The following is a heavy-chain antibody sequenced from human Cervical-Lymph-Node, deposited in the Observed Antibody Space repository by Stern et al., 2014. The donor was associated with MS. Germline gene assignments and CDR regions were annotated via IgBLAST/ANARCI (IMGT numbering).Heavy chain of an antibody. CDR2: LWYDGRNK. J-gene: IGHJ4*02. CDR1: GFTFSNHG. V-gene: IGHV3-33*08. Sequence: QVQLEESGGTVVQPGTSLRLSCAASGFTFSNHGMNWVRRAPRKGLEWVASLWYDGRNKMYEDSVKGRFTISRDNSKNTLYLQMDTLRVEDTAVYYCARSSSSGWDYWGPGTLVTVSS. D-gene: IGHD6-25*01. CDR3: ARSSSSGWDY.